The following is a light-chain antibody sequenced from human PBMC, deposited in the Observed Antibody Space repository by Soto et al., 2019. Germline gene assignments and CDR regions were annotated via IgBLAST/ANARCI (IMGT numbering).Light chain of an antibody. CDR3: QSYDSSLSGSYV. CDR2: SNN. V-gene: IGLV1-40*01. CDR1: SSNIGTGYD. J-gene: IGLJ1*01. Sequence: QSALTQPPSVSGAPGQRVIISCTGSSSNIGTGYDVHWYQHLPGTAPKLLIYSNNNRPSGVPDRFSGSRSGTSASLAITGLQAEDEADYYCQSYDSSLSGSYVFGTGTQLTVL.